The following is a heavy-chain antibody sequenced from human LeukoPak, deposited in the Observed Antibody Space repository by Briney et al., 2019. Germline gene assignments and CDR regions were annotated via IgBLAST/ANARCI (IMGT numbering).Heavy chain of an antibody. CDR1: GFTFSSYG. CDR3: ARAGRAAATNY. V-gene: IGHV3-48*04. Sequence: GGSLRLSCAASGFTFSSYGMHWVRQAPGKGQEYVSYISSGSGTIYYADSVQGRFTISRDNAKNSLYLQMNSLSAEDTAVYYCARAGRAAATNYWGQGTLVTVSS. J-gene: IGHJ4*02. D-gene: IGHD2-15*01. CDR2: ISSGSGTI.